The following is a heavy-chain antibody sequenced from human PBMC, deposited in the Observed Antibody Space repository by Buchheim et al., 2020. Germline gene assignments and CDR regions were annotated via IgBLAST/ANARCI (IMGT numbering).Heavy chain of an antibody. CDR3: AKVRLDFSSSWYYGASGWFDP. Sequence: EVQLLESGGGLVQPGGSLRPSCAASGFTFSSYAMSWVRQAPGKGLEWVSAISGSGGSTYYADSVKGRFTISRDNSKSTLYLQMNSLRAEDTAVYYCAKVRLDFSSSWYYGASGWFDPWGQGTL. D-gene: IGHD6-13*01. J-gene: IGHJ5*02. CDR2: ISGSGGST. V-gene: IGHV3-23*01. CDR1: GFTFSSYA.